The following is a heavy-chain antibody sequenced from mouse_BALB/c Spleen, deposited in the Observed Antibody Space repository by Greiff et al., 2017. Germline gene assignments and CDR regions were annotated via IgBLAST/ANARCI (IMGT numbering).Heavy chain of an antibody. CDR3: TRGAYYKAMDY. Sequence: QVQLQQSGAELVKPGASVKLSCKASGYTFTSYYMYWVKQRPGQGLEWIGEINPSNGGTNFNEKFKSKATLTVDKSSSTAYMQLSSLTSEDSAVYYCTRGAYYKAMDYWGQGTSVTVSS. CDR2: INPSNGGT. D-gene: IGHD2-12*01. CDR1: GYTFTSYY. J-gene: IGHJ4*01. V-gene: IGHV1S81*02.